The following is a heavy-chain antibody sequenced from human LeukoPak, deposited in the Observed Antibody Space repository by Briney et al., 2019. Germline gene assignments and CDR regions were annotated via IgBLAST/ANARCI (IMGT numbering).Heavy chain of an antibody. CDR3: ARRRDAFDI. Sequence: SETLSLTCDVSGYSISSGYYWGWIRQPAGKGLEWIGSMYHSGSTYYNPSLKSRITMSVDTSKNQFSLKLRSVTAADTAVYYCARRRDAFDIWGQGTMVTVSS. J-gene: IGHJ3*02. V-gene: IGHV4-38-2*01. CDR2: MYHSGST. CDR1: GYSISSGYY.